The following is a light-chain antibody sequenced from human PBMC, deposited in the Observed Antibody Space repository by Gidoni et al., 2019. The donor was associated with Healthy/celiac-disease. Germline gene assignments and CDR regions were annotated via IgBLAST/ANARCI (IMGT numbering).Light chain of an antibody. Sequence: TGPPSVSAAPGQKVTIPCSGSSSNIGNNYVSWYQQLPGTAPKLLIYDNNKRPSGIPDRFSGSKSGTSATLGITGLQTGDEADYYCGTWDSSLSAVVFGGGTKLTVL. CDR1: SSNIGNNY. J-gene: IGLJ2*01. CDR2: DNN. CDR3: GTWDSSLSAVV. V-gene: IGLV1-51*01.